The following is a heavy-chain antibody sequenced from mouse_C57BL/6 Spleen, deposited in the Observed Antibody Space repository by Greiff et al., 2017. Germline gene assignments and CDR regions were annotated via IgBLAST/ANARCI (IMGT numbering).Heavy chain of an antibody. Sequence: EVMLVESGGDLVKPGASLKLSCAASGYTFTSYGMSWVRQTPGQGLEWVATISSGGTYTYYPDSVKGRSTISRDNAENTLYMQMNSLKSEDSAVYHCARDRYERGAFEYWGQGTTVTVSS. CDR1: GYTFTSYG. CDR3: ARDRYERGAFEY. D-gene: IGHD2-3*01. CDR2: ISSGGTYT. J-gene: IGHJ2*01. V-gene: IGHV5-6*01.